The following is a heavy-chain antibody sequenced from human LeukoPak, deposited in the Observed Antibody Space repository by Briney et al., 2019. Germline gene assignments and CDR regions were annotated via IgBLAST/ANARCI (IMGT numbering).Heavy chain of an antibody. Sequence: PGGSLRLSCAAPGFTFSSYAMSWVRQAPGKGLEWVSAISGSGGNTYYADSVKGRFTISRDNSKNTLYLQMNSLRAEDTAIYYCAKDQYGGNPQYYFDYWGQGTLVTVSS. D-gene: IGHD4-23*01. CDR1: GFTFSSYA. CDR2: ISGSGGNT. J-gene: IGHJ4*02. V-gene: IGHV3-23*01. CDR3: AKDQYGGNPQYYFDY.